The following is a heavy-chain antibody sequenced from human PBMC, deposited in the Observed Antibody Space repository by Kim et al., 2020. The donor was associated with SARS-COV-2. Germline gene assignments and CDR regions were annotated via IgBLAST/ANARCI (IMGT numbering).Heavy chain of an antibody. V-gene: IGHV1-69*04. CDR3: ARGLSSSSADFDY. Sequence: YAQKFQGRVTITADKSTSTAYMELSSLRSEYTAVYYCARGLSSSSADFDYWGQGTLVTVSS. J-gene: IGHJ4*02. D-gene: IGHD6-6*01.